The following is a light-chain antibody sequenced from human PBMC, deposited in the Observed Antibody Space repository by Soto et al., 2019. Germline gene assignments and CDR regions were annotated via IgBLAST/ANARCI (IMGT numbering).Light chain of an antibody. CDR1: RSVSSNY. Sequence: ENVLTQSPGTLSLSPGERATLSCRASRSVSSNYLAWYQQKPCQAPRLLVYGASSRATGIPDRFSGSGSGTDFTLTISRLEPEDFAVYYCQQYGSSPPTFGQGTKLEIK. CDR3: QQYGSSPPT. CDR2: GAS. J-gene: IGKJ2*01. V-gene: IGKV3-20*01.